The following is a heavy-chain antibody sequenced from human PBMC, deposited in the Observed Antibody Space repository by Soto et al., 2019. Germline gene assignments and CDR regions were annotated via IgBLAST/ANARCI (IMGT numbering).Heavy chain of an antibody. CDR1: GGSFSTYY. J-gene: IGHJ3*02. Sequence: QLQQWGAGLLKPSETLSLTCVVSGGSFSTYYYNWIRQSPGKGLEWIGEINHSGRNNYIPSLNSRVTMSLDTSKNQFSLKLTSVTAADTAVYYCARGGSNDWQVAFDIWGQGTMVTVSS. CDR2: INHSGRN. D-gene: IGHD3-9*01. CDR3: ARGGSNDWQVAFDI. V-gene: IGHV4-34*01.